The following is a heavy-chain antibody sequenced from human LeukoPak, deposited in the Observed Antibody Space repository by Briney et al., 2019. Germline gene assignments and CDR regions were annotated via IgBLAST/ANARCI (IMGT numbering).Heavy chain of an antibody. CDR2: ISYDGGNK. Sequence: GGSLRLSCAASGFTFSSYAMYWVRQAPGKGLEWVAVISYDGGNKYYADSVKGRFTIPRDNSKNTLYLQMNGLRAEDTAVYYCAKDRAGSHPYDTSGLTPSDHWGQGTLVTVSS. CDR1: GFTFSSYA. D-gene: IGHD3-22*01. CDR3: AKDRAGSHPYDTSGLTPSDH. V-gene: IGHV3-30-3*01. J-gene: IGHJ5*02.